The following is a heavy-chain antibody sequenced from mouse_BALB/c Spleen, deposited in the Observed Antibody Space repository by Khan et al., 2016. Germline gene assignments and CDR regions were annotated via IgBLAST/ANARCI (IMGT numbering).Heavy chain of an antibody. J-gene: IGHJ3*01. CDR1: GSDFSRYW. V-gene: IGHV4-1*02. Sequence: EVKLLESGGGLVQPGGSLKFSCAASGSDFSRYWMSWVRQAPGKGLEWIGEINPDSSMINYTPSLKDKFIISRDNAKNTLYLQMSKVRSEDTALYYCARRVNYSWFAYWGQGTLVTVSA. CDR3: ARRVNYSWFAY. CDR2: INPDSSMI. D-gene: IGHD2-1*01.